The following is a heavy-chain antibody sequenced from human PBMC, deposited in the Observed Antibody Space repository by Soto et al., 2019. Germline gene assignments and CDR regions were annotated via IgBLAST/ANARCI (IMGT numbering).Heavy chain of an antibody. D-gene: IGHD1-1*01. Sequence: GASVKVSCKASGYTFTSYAMHWVRQAPGQRLEWMGWINAGNGNTKYSQKFQGRVTITRDTSASTAYMELSSLRSEDTAVYYCAIAMTGKWRPFDYWGHGTLVTVSS. CDR2: INAGNGNT. CDR3: AIAMTGKWRPFDY. J-gene: IGHJ4*01. V-gene: IGHV1-3*01. CDR1: GYTFTSYA.